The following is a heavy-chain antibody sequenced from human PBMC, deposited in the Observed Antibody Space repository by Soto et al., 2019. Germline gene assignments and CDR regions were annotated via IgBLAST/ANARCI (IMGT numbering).Heavy chain of an antibody. V-gene: IGHV3-21*01. Sequence: GGSLTLSCAASGFTFSSYSMHWVRQAPGKGLEWVSSISSSRSKKYSVDSVKGRFTISRDNSKNSLYLQMNSLRAEDTAVYYCAKVTMTTVTFYYFDYWGQGTLVTVSS. CDR1: GFTFSSYS. CDR2: ISSSRSKK. CDR3: AKVTMTTVTFYYFDY. D-gene: IGHD4-17*01. J-gene: IGHJ4*02.